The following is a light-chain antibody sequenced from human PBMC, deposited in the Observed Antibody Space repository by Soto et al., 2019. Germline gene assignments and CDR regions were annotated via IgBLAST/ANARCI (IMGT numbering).Light chain of an antibody. CDR1: QSISRY. CDR2: DAS. V-gene: IGKV3-11*01. Sequence: IVLTQSPGTLSLSPGERTTLSCRASQSISRYLAWYQQKPGQAPRLLIYDASNRATGIPARFSGSGSGTDFTLTISSLEPEHFAVYYCQQRSNWPRTFGQGTRLEIK. J-gene: IGKJ5*01. CDR3: QQRSNWPRT.